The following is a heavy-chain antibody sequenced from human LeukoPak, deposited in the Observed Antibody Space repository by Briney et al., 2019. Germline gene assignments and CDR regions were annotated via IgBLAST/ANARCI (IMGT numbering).Heavy chain of an antibody. CDR1: GGSVSSYY. J-gene: IGHJ3*02. V-gene: IGHV4-59*02. CDR2: VYYGGTT. D-gene: IGHD2-15*01. Sequence: PSETLSLTCTVSGGSVSSYYWSWVRQTPGQGLEWIGYVYYGGTTSYSPSLKSRVTMPIDRSKNEFSLTLFSVTAADTANYYCARDCTGGSCYPPSDGFDIWGQGTKVTVSS. CDR3: ARDCTGGSCYPPSDGFDI.